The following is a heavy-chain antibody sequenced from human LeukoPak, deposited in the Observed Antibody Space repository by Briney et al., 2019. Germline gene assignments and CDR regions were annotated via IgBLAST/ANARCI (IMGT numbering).Heavy chain of an antibody. CDR3: AKAPVDTATTEYYFDY. D-gene: IGHD5-18*01. J-gene: IGHJ4*02. CDR2: ISGSGGST. CDR1: GFTFSSYA. V-gene: IGHV3-23*01. Sequence: GGSLRLSCAASGFTFSSYAMSWVRQAPGKGLEWVSAISGSGGSTYYADSVKGRFTISRDNSKNTLYLQMNSLRAEDTAVYYCAKAPVDTATTEYYFDYWGQGTLVTVSS.